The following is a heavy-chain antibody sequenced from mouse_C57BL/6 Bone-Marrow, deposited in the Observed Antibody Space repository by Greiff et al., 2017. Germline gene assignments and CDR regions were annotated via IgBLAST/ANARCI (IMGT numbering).Heavy chain of an antibody. CDR1: GYAFTNYL. J-gene: IGHJ2*01. CDR2: INPGSGGT. V-gene: IGHV1-54*01. CDR3: ARGGFDY. Sequence: QVQLQQSGAELVRPGTSVKVSCKASGYAFTNYLIEWVKQRPGQGLEWIGVINPGSGGTNYNEKFKGKATLTADKSSSTAYMQLGSLTSEDSAVYFCARGGFDYWGQGTTLTVSS.